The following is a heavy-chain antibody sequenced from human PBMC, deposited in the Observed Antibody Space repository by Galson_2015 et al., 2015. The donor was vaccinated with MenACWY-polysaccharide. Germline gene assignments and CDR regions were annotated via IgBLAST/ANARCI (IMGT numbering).Heavy chain of an antibody. V-gene: IGHV3-7*01. J-gene: IGHJ4*02. CDR2: IREGGSQK. CDR1: GFSFSNKW. Sequence: SLRLSCAASGFSFSNKWMNWVRQAPGKGLECVATIREGGSQKHYVDSVKGRFTISRDDAKNSLYLQMNSLRAEDTAAYYCATGDGDYGGQGTLVTVSS. D-gene: IGHD6-6*01. CDR3: ATGDGDY.